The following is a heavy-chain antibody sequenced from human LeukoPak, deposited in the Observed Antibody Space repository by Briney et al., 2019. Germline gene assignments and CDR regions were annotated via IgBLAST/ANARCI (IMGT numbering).Heavy chain of an antibody. D-gene: IGHD1-14*01. J-gene: IGHJ6*03. CDR1: GFTVSSNY. V-gene: IGHV3-53*01. Sequence: PGGSLRLSCAASGFTVSSNYMSWVRQAPGKGLEWVSVIYSGGSTYYADSVKGRFTISRDNSKNTLYLQMNSLRAEDTAVYYCARGEPDYYYSYYMDVWGKGTTVTVSS. CDR3: ARGEPDYYYSYYMDV. CDR2: IYSGGST.